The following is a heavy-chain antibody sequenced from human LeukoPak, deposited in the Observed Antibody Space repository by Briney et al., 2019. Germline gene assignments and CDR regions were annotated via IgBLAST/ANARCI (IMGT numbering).Heavy chain of an antibody. J-gene: IGHJ4*02. D-gene: IGHD2-21*02. CDR2: ISSSSSYI. V-gene: IGHV3-21*01. CDR3: ARDGEVVVTAFYFDY. CDR1: GFTFSSYS. Sequence: SGGSLRLSCAASGFTFSSYSMNWVRQAPGKGLEWVSSISSSSSYIDYADSVKGRFTISRDNAKNSLYLQMNSPRAEDTAVYYCARDGEVVVTAFYFDYWGQGTLVTVSS.